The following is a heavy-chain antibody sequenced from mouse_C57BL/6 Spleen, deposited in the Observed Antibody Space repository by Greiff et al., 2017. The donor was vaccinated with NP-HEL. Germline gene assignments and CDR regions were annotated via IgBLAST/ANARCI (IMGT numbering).Heavy chain of an antibody. D-gene: IGHD2-4*01. CDR2: INPSNGGT. CDR3: ARSGIYYDYDVRGAMDY. Sequence: QVQLQQPGTELVKPGASVKLSCKASGYTFTSYWMHWVKQRPGQGLEWIGNINPSNGGTNYNEKFKIKATLTVDKSSSTAYMQLSSLTSEDSAVYYCARSGIYYDYDVRGAMDYWGQGTSVTVAS. J-gene: IGHJ4*01. CDR1: GYTFTSYW. V-gene: IGHV1-53*01.